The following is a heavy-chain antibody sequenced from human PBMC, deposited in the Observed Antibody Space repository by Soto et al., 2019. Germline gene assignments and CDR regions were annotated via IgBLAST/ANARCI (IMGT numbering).Heavy chain of an antibody. CDR2: IKSKTDGGTT. Sequence: GGSLRLSCAASGFTFSNAWMSWVRQAPGKGLEWVGRIKSKTDGGTTDYAAPVKGRFTISRDDSKNTLYLQMNSLKTEDTAVYYCTVAPFGYSGYDSPDYGMDVWGQGTTVTVSS. J-gene: IGHJ6*02. V-gene: IGHV3-15*01. CDR1: GFTFSNAW. CDR3: TVAPFGYSGYDSPDYGMDV. D-gene: IGHD5-12*01.